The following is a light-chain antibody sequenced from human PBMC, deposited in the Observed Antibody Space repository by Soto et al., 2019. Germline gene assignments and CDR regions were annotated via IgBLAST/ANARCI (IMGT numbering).Light chain of an antibody. CDR1: QSVSSY. V-gene: IGKV3-11*01. Sequence: EIVLTQSPATLSLSPGGRATLSCRASQSVSSYLAWYQQKPGQAPRLLIYDASNRATGIPARFSGSGSGTDFTLTISSLEPEDFAVYYCQQRSNWPRTFGGGTKADIK. J-gene: IGKJ4*01. CDR3: QQRSNWPRT. CDR2: DAS.